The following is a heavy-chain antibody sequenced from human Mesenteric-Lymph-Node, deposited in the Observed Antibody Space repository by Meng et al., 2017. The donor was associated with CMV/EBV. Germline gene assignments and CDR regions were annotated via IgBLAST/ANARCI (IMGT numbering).Heavy chain of an antibody. J-gene: IGHJ4*02. V-gene: IGHV1-8*01. CDR1: GYTFTSFD. D-gene: IGHD3-9*01. CDR3: ARGPHRDWLYY. CDR2: MTPDSGNT. Sequence: SCKASGYTFTSFDINWVRQATGQGLEWMGWMTPDSGNTNYAPKFKGRVTMTRDTSINTAYMELSSLTSEDTAVYYCARGPHRDWLYYWGQGTLVTVSS.